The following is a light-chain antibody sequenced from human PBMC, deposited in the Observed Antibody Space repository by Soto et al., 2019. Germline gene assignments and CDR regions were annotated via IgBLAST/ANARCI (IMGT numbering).Light chain of an antibody. CDR2: DAS. CDR1: QSVSSF. Sequence: EIVLTQSPATLSLSPGERATLSCRASQSVSSFLAWYQQRHGQAPRLLIYDASNRATGIPARFSGSGSGTDFTLTISSLEPEDFAVYYCQQRSNWVYTFGQGTKLEIK. V-gene: IGKV3-11*01. J-gene: IGKJ2*01. CDR3: QQRSNWVYT.